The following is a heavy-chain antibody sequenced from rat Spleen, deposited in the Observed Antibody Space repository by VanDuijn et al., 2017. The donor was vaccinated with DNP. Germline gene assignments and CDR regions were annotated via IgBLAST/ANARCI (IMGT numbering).Heavy chain of an antibody. CDR3: ARGGRTYFDY. CDR2: ITTSGDSI. Sequence: EVQLVESGGGLVQPGRSLKLSCAASGFAFSDYYMAWVRQAPARGLEWVASITTSGDSIYSPDSVKGRFTISRDNAINTLYLQMNSLRSEDTATYYCARGGRTYFDYWGQGVMVTVSS. V-gene: IGHV5-25*01. CDR1: GFAFSDYY. D-gene: IGHD1-11*01. J-gene: IGHJ2*01.